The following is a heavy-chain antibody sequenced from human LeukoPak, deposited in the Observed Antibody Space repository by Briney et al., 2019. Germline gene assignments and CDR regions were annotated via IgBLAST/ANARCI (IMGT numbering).Heavy chain of an antibody. CDR3: ARRAQNYYDSSGYYSVGYYFDY. D-gene: IGHD3-22*01. J-gene: IGHJ4*02. CDR1: GGSISGYH. CDR2: IYYSGSS. Sequence: SETLSLTCNVSGGSISGYHWSWIRQPPGKGLEWLGYIYYSGSSNYNPSLKSRVTISVDTSKNQSSLKLSSVTAADTAVYYCARRAQNYYDSSGYYSVGYYFDYWGQGTLVTVSS. V-gene: IGHV4-59*08.